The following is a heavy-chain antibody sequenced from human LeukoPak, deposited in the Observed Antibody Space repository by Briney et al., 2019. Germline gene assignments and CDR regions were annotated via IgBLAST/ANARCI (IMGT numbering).Heavy chain of an antibody. Sequence: GGSLRLSCAASGVTLTNYGMHWVHQAPGKGLEWVSFIRFDGSNRYYAYSVKGRFTISRDTSKSTLYLQMDRLRSNDTAVYFCARETSGGSYYDLWGRGTLVTVSS. CDR2: IRFDGSNR. CDR3: ARETSGGSYYDL. D-gene: IGHD1-26*01. J-gene: IGHJ2*01. CDR1: GVTLTNYG. V-gene: IGHV3-30*02.